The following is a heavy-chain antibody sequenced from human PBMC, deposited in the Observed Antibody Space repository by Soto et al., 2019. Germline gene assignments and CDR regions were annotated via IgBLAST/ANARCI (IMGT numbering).Heavy chain of an antibody. J-gene: IGHJ4*02. CDR3: ARAGAVTVTTSYFDY. CDR1: GGTFSRNA. V-gene: IGHV1-69*12. Sequence: QVQLVQSGAEVKKPGSSVKVSCKASGGTFSRNAINWVRQAPGQGLEWMGGIIPLFGTTNYAQNFQGRVTITADESTNRAYIELSILRSEDTAVYYCARAGAVTVTTSYFDYWGQGTLVSVSS. CDR2: IIPLFGTT. D-gene: IGHD4-17*01.